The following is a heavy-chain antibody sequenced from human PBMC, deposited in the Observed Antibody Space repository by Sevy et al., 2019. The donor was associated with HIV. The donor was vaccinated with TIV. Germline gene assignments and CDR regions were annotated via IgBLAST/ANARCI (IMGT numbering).Heavy chain of an antibody. V-gene: IGHV3-30*02. CDR1: GFRFNNFG. D-gene: IGHD6-25*01. CDR3: AKGGSGGIGHYGIDV. Sequence: GGSLRLSCAASGFRFNNFGMYWVRQAPGKGLEGVAFIRYDGINKYYVDSVKGRSTISRDNSKNTLYLEMKSLRLEDMAIYYWAKGGSGGIGHYGIDVWGQGTTVTVSS. CDR2: IRYDGINK. J-gene: IGHJ6*02.